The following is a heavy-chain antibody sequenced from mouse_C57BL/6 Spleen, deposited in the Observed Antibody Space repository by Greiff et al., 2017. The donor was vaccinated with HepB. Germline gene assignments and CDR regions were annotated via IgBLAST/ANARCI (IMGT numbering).Heavy chain of an antibody. CDR2: IRSKSNNYAT. CDR3: VRHAYYYGSSQYFDV. CDR1: GFSFNTYA. Sequence: EVKLMESGGGLVQPKGSLKLSCAASGFSFNTYAMNWVRQAPGKGLEWVARIRSKSNNYATYYADSVKDRFTISRDDSESMLYLQMNNLKTEDTAMYYCVRHAYYYGSSQYFDVWGTGTTVTVSS. V-gene: IGHV10-1*01. J-gene: IGHJ1*03. D-gene: IGHD1-1*01.